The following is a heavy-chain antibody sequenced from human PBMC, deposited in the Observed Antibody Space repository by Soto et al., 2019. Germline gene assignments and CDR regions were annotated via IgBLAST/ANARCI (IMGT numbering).Heavy chain of an antibody. CDR2: IYYSGST. Sequence: SETLSLTCTVSGGSISSYYWSWIRQPPGKGLEWIGYIYYSGSTNYNPSLKSRVTISVDTSKNQLSLKLSSVTAADTAVYYCARHGYTMVRGALLDVWGKGTTVTVSS. J-gene: IGHJ6*04. D-gene: IGHD3-10*01. CDR3: ARHGYTMVRGALLDV. CDR1: GGSISSYY. V-gene: IGHV4-59*08.